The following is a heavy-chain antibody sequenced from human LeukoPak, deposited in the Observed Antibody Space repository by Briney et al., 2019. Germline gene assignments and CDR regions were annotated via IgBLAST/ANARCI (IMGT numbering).Heavy chain of an antibody. Sequence: GASVTVSCKASRYTFTSYHLHWVRQAPGQGREWMGIINPSGGSPNYAQKFQGRVTMTREMSTSTVNMELSSLRSEDTAVYYCERAQGSYYHYYMDVWGKGTTVTVSS. CDR1: RYTFTSYH. V-gene: IGHV1-46*01. CDR2: INPSGGSP. D-gene: IGHD1-26*01. J-gene: IGHJ6*03. CDR3: ERAQGSYYHYYMDV.